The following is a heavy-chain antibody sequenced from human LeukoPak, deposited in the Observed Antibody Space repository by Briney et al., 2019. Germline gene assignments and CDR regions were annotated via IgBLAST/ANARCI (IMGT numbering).Heavy chain of an antibody. D-gene: IGHD1-1*01. CDR3: ARDSTLKNWNARDYYYYMDV. J-gene: IGHJ6*03. Sequence: GASVKVSCKASGGTFSSYAISWVRQAPGQGLEWMGRIIPILGIANYAQKFQGRVTMTRDTSTSTVYMELSSLRSEDTAVYYCARDSTLKNWNARDYYYYMDVWGKGTTVTVSS. V-gene: IGHV1-69*04. CDR2: IIPILGIA. CDR1: GGTFSSYA.